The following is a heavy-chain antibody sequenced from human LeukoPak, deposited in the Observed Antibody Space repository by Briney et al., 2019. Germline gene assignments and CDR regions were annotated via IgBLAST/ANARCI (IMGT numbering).Heavy chain of an antibody. J-gene: IGHJ4*02. CDR1: GFTFSSYA. Sequence: GGSLRLSCAASGFTFSSYAMSWVRQAPGKGLEWVSAISGSGGSTYYADSVKGRFTISRDNSKNTLYLQMNSLRAEDTAVYYCEKNYDILTGYYPNLDYWGQGTLVTVSS. CDR3: EKNYDILTGYYPNLDY. V-gene: IGHV3-23*01. D-gene: IGHD3-9*01. CDR2: ISGSGGST.